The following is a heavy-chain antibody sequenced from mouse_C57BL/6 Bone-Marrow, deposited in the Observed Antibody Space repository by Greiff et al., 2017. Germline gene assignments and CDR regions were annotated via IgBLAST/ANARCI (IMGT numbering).Heavy chain of an antibody. J-gene: IGHJ4*01. CDR2: ISSGGSYT. Sequence: EVQGVESGGDLVKPGGSLKLSCAASGFTFSSYGMSWVRQTPDKRLEWVATISSGGSYTYYPDSVKGRFTISRDNAKNTLYLQMSSLKSEDTAMYYCARQVYYYGSSYDAMDYWGQGTSVTVSS. D-gene: IGHD1-1*01. CDR1: GFTFSSYG. CDR3: ARQVYYYGSSYDAMDY. V-gene: IGHV5-6*01.